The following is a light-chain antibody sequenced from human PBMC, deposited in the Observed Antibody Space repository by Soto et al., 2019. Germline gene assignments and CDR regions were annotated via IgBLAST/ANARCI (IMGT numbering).Light chain of an antibody. CDR1: QSVNSN. J-gene: IGKJ4*01. CDR3: QQYNFWPPLT. CDR2: DAS. V-gene: IGKV3-15*01. Sequence: EIVMTQSPATLSVAPGERATLYCRASQSVNSNLAWYRQKPCQAPRLLISDASTRATCVPARFSGSGSGTEFTLTISSLQSKDSGIYYCQQYNFWPPLTFGGGTKVEIK.